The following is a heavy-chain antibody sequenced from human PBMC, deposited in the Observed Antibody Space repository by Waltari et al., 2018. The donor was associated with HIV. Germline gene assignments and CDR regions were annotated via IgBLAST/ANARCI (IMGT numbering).Heavy chain of an antibody. D-gene: IGHD3-10*01. CDR1: GGPISSGYYF. CDR2: VYTSGST. J-gene: IGHJ2*01. CDR3: ARALDYYESGSFPWWFFDL. V-gene: IGHV4-61*02. Sequence: QVQLRESGPGLVKPSQTLSLTCTVPGGPISSGYYFWRWIRQPAGKGLEWIGRVYTSGSTNYNPSLKSRVTISVDTSNNQFSLKLSSVTAADTAVYYCARALDYYESGSFPWWFFDLWGRGTLVTVTS.